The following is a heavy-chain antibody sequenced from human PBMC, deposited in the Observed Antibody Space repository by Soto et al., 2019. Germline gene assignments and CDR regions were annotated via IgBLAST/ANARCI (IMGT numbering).Heavy chain of an antibody. D-gene: IGHD2-21*02. Sequence: ESGPTLVNPTHTLTLTCTFSGFSLSTSGVGVCWIRQPPGKPLDWLALIYWDEDKRYSPSLKSRLAITKDTSKNQLFLTMTNMATVATATYSCAHSPWLPAHPALPLPWFDPWGQGTLVTAP. J-gene: IGHJ5*02. CDR3: AHSPWLPAHPALPLPWFDP. V-gene: IGHV2-5*02. CDR2: IYWDEDK. CDR1: GFSLSTSGVG.